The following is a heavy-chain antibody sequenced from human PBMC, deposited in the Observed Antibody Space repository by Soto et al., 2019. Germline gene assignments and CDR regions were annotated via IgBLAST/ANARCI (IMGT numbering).Heavy chain of an antibody. J-gene: IGHJ6*02. V-gene: IGHV3-30*18. D-gene: IGHD2-15*01. CDR1: GFTFSNFG. Sequence: PGGSLRLSCVASGFTFSNFGMHWVRQAPGKGLEWVAGISYDGRSESYADSVRGRFTLSRDNSKNTLSLQMISLRPEDTGVYYCAKDLDVVMVLSATRGLDVWGQGTTVTVSS. CDR2: ISYDGRSE. CDR3: AKDLDVVMVLSATRGLDV.